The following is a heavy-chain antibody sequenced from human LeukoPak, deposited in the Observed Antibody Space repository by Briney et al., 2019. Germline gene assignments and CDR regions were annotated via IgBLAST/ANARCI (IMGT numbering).Heavy chain of an antibody. Sequence: RSGGSLRLSCAASGFTFSSYAMNWVRQAPGKGLQWVSAISGSGVTTYYADSVKGRFTISRDNSKNTLYLQMNSLRAEDTAVYYCAKVRPAGSHPYDYWGQGTLVSVSS. CDR2: ISGSGVTT. V-gene: IGHV3-23*01. J-gene: IGHJ4*02. CDR3: AKVRPAGSHPYDY. D-gene: IGHD1-26*01. CDR1: GFTFSSYA.